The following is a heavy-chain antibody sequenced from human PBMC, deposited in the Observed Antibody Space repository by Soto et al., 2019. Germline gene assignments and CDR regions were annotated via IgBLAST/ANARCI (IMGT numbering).Heavy chain of an antibody. V-gene: IGHV1-69*01. CDR2: IIPIFGTA. Sequence: QVQLVQSGAEVKKPGSSVKVSCKASGGTFSSYAISWVRQAPGQGLEWMGGIIPIFGTANYAQKFQGRVTITADESTSTAYMELSSLRSEDTAVYYCARDSYDFLSGSPYSPYNWFAPWGQGTLVTVSS. CDR1: GGTFSSYA. D-gene: IGHD3-3*01. CDR3: ARDSYDFLSGSPYSPYNWFAP. J-gene: IGHJ5*02.